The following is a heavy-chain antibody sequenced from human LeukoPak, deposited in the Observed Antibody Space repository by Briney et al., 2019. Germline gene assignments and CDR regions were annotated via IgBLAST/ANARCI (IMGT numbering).Heavy chain of an antibody. D-gene: IGHD3-22*01. Sequence: GGSLRLSCAASGFSFSRSSMGWVRQAPGKGLEWVSSITASSTYIYYADSVKGRYTISRDNVEKSVYLQMNSLRADDTAVYYCAREYYYDENAGNYWGQGTLVTVSS. V-gene: IGHV3-21*01. CDR1: GFSFSRSS. J-gene: IGHJ4*02. CDR2: ITASSTYI. CDR3: AREYYYDENAGNY.